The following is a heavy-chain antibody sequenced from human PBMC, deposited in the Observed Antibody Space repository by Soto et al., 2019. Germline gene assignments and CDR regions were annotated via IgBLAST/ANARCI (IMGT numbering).Heavy chain of an antibody. V-gene: IGHV1-18*04. D-gene: IGHD3-9*01. CDR3: ARSQKGILTGYLQDY. J-gene: IGHJ4*02. CDR2: ISAYNGNT. CDR1: GYTFTSYG. Sequence: GASVKVSCKASGYTFTSYGISWVRQAPGQGLEWMGWISAYNGNTNYAQKLQGRVTMTTDTSTSTAYMELRSLRPDDTAVYYCARSQKGILTGYLQDYWGQGTLVTVSS.